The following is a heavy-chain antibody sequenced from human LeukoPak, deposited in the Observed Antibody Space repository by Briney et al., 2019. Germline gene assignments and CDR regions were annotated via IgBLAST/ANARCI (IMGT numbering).Heavy chain of an antibody. J-gene: IGHJ4*02. CDR1: GFTFSTSW. D-gene: IGHD5-24*01. CDR3: ARDGSAYKFDY. CDR2: VESNGRNT. Sequence: GGSLRLSCAASGFTFSTSWMHWVRQAPGKGLVWVSRVESNGRNTIYADSVKGRFTISRDNRKSTLYLQMNSLRAEDTAVYYCARDGSAYKFDYWGQGTLVTVSS. V-gene: IGHV3-74*01.